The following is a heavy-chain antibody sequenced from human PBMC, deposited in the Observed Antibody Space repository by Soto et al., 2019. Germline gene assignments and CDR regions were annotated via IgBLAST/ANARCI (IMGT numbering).Heavy chain of an antibody. Sequence: QLHLQESGPGLVKTSETLSLTCSVSGYSVSSSDYYWAWIRQPPGKGLEWIRSMLYSGLTYYNPSLKSRVTLSVDTSKNPFSVRLNSVTASDTAVYYCAPLTVSLSGPYGIHVWGQGTTVTVSS. CDR2: MLYSGLT. D-gene: IGHD2-15*01. J-gene: IGHJ6*02. CDR3: APLTVSLSGPYGIHV. CDR1: GYSVSSSDYY. V-gene: IGHV4-39*01.